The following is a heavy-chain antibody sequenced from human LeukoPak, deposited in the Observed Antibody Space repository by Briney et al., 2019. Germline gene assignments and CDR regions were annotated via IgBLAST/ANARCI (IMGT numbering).Heavy chain of an antibody. Sequence: GGSLRLSCAASGFTFSSYSMNWVRQAPGKWLEWVSAISSSSSYIYYADSVKGRFTISRDNAKNSLYLQMNSLRAEDTAVYYCARVFSALYSSSWYDYWGQGTLVTVSS. J-gene: IGHJ4*02. V-gene: IGHV3-21*01. CDR2: ISSSSSYI. CDR3: ARVFSALYSSSWYDY. CDR1: GFTFSSYS. D-gene: IGHD6-13*01.